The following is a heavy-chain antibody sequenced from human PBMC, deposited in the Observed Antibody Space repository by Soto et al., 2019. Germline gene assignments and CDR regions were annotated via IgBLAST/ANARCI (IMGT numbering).Heavy chain of an antibody. Sequence: SETLSLTCTVSGGSISSGGYYWSWIRQHPGKGLEWIGYIYYSGSTYYNPSLKSRVTISVDTSKNQFSLKLSSVTAADTAVYYCARGLAYSGYDSSLAYCGGDCSAGFDPWGQGTLVTVSS. CDR1: GGSISSGGYY. D-gene: IGHD2-21*02. J-gene: IGHJ5*02. CDR2: IYYSGST. CDR3: ARGLAYSGYDSSLAYCGGDCSAGFDP. V-gene: IGHV4-31*03.